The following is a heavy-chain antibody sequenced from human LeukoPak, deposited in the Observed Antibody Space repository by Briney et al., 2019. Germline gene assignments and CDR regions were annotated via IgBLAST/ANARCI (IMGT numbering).Heavy chain of an antibody. CDR2: IIPIFGTA. CDR3: ARIRVLGINDAFDI. CDR1: GGTFSSYA. D-gene: IGHD7-27*01. V-gene: IGHV1-69*05. Sequence: SVKVSCKASGGTFSSYAISWVRQAPGQGLEWMGRIIPIFGTANYAQKFQGRVTMTRDTSTSTVYMELSSLISEDTAVYYCARIRVLGINDAFDIWGQGTMVTVSS. J-gene: IGHJ3*02.